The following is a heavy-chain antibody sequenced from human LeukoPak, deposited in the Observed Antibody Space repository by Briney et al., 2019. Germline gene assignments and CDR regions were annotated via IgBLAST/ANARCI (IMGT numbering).Heavy chain of an antibody. D-gene: IGHD3-3*01. J-gene: IGHJ4*02. V-gene: IGHV4-34*01. CDR1: GGSFSGYY. CDR2: INHSGST. Sequence: SETLSLXCAVYGGSFSGYYWSWIRQPPGKGLEWIGEINHSGSTNYNPSLKSRVTISVGTSKNQFSLNLSSVTAADTAIYSCARVHSWSGPDFWGQGTLVTVSS. CDR3: ARVHSWSGPDF.